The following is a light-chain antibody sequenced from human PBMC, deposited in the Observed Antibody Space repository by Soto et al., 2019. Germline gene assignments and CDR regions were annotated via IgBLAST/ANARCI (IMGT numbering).Light chain of an antibody. V-gene: IGLV1-51*01. CDR1: SSNIGNDY. CDR3: GRWDSRLSTYV. J-gene: IGLJ1*01. Sequence: QSALTQPPSVSAAPGQQVTIPCSRSSSNIGNDYVSWYQQLPGTAPKLLIYDNNKRAAGIPDRFSGSESGTSATLGITGLQTGDEADYYCGRWDSRLSTYVFGTGTKVTVL. CDR2: DNN.